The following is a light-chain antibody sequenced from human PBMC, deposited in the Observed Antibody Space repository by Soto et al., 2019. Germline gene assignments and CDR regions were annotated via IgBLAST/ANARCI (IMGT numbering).Light chain of an antibody. CDR3: SSYTSSSTYV. CDR1: SSDVGGYDY. V-gene: IGLV2-14*01. J-gene: IGLJ1*01. Sequence: ALTQPASVSGSPGQSITISCTGTSSDVGGYDYVSWYQQHPGKAPKLMIYEVSNRPSGVSNRFSGSKSGSTASLTISGLQAEDEADYYCSSYTSSSTYVFGTGTKVTVL. CDR2: EVS.